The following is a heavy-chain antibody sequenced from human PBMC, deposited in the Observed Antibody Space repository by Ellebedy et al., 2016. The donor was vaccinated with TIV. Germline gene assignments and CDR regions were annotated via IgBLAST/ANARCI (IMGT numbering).Heavy chain of an antibody. CDR3: SRETYNDVDLDLWGIFDM. D-gene: IGHD3-16*01. CDR2: VNRDGAT. Sequence: GESLKISCAASGFNVTINCMSWVRQAPGKGLEWVSVVNRDGATYYADSLKGRFTISRDLAKNTVFLQIESLRAEDTAVYYCSRETYNDVDLDLWGIFDMWGQGTLVTVSS. J-gene: IGHJ3*02. V-gene: IGHV3-66*01. CDR1: GFNVTINC.